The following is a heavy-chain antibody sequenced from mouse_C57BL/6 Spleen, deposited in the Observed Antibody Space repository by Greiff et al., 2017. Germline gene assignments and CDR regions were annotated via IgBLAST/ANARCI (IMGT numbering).Heavy chain of an antibody. Sequence: QVQLQQSGAELVRPGTSVKVSCKASGYAFTNYLIEWVKQRPGQGLEWIGVINPGSGGTNYNEKFKGKATLTADKSSSTAYMQLSSLTSEDSAVYFCARNYGRDWYFDVWGTGTTVTVSS. CDR2: INPGSGGT. CDR3: ARNYGRDWYFDV. D-gene: IGHD1-1*01. V-gene: IGHV1-54*01. CDR1: GYAFTNYL. J-gene: IGHJ1*03.